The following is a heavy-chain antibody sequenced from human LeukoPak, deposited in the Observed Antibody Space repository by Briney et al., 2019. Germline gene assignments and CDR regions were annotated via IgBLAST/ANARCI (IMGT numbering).Heavy chain of an antibody. CDR3: ARRPSYDFWSGYYGVDGLDV. J-gene: IGHJ3*01. D-gene: IGHD3-3*01. CDR1: GYIFGNYW. V-gene: IGHV5-51*01. CDR2: IYPHDSDI. Sequence: RGESLKISCKGSGYIFGNYWIGWVRQMPGKGLEWMAIIYPHDSDIRYSPSFQGQVTISVDKSNSTAYLQWSSLRASDTAMYYCARRPSYDFWSGYYGVDGLDVWGQGTMVTVSS.